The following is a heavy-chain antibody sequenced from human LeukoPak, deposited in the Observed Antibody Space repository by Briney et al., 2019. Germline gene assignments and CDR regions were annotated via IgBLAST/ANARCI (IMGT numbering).Heavy chain of an antibody. CDR2: ISWNSGSI. J-gene: IGHJ4*02. Sequence: PGGSLRLSCAASGFTFDDYAMHWVRQAPGKGLEWVSGISWNSGSIGYADSVKGRFTISRDNAKNSLYLQMNSLRAEDTALYYCAKGLHMITFGGDTPFDYWGQGTLVTVSS. D-gene: IGHD3-16*01. CDR1: GFTFDDYA. V-gene: IGHV3-9*01. CDR3: AKGLHMITFGGDTPFDY.